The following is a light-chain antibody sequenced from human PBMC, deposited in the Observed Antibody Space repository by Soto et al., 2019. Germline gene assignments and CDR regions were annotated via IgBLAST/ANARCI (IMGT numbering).Light chain of an antibody. Sequence: QSPSSLSASVGDRVTITCRASQSISSYLNWYQQKPGKAPKLLIYAASNLQSGVPSRFSGSGSGTDFTLTISSLQPEDFATYFCKQSYSTPPWTFGQGTKVDI. CDR3: KQSYSTPPWT. V-gene: IGKV1-39*01. J-gene: IGKJ1*01. CDR2: AAS. CDR1: QSISSY.